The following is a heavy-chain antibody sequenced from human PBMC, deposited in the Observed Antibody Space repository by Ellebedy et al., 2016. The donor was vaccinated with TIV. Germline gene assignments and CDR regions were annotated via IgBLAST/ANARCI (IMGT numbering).Heavy chain of an antibody. CDR3: AIRGRY. CDR2: IKQDGSEK. V-gene: IGHV3-7*03. CDR1: GFTFTTYW. Sequence: GESLKTSCAASGFTFTTYWMSWVRQAPGKGLEWVANIKQDGSEKYYVDSVKGRFTISRDNDKNSLYLQMNSLRAEDTAVYYCAIRGRYWGQGTLVTVSS. J-gene: IGHJ4*02. D-gene: IGHD3-10*01.